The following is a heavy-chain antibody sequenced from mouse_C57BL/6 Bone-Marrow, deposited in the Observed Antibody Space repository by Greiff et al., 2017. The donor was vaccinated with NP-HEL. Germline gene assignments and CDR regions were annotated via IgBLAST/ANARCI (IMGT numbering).Heavy chain of an antibody. Sequence: DVMLVESGGGLVKPGGSLKLSCAASGFTFSSYAMSWVRQTPEKRLEWVATISDGGSYTYYPANVKGRFTITRDNAKNNLYLQMSHLKSEDTAMYCCARDSRTMFFDYWGQGTTLTVSS. V-gene: IGHV5-4*01. D-gene: IGHD3-1*01. J-gene: IGHJ2*01. CDR1: GFTFSSYA. CDR2: ISDGGSYT. CDR3: ARDSRTMFFDY.